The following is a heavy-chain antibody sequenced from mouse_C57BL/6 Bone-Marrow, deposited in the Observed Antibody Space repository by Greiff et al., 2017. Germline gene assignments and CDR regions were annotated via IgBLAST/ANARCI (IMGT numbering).Heavy chain of an antibody. CDR3: ARATVVPFDY. J-gene: IGHJ2*01. CDR1: GFTFSSYA. CDR2: ISDGGSYT. D-gene: IGHD1-1*01. V-gene: IGHV5-4*01. Sequence: EVQGVESGGGLVKPGGSLTLSCAASGFTFSSYAMSWVRQTPEKRLEWVATISDGGSYTYYPDNVKGRFTISRDNAKNNLYLQMSHLKSEDTAMYYCARATVVPFDYWGQGTTLTVSS.